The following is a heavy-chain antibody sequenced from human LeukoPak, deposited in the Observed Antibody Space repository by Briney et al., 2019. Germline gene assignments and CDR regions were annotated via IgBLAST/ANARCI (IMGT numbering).Heavy chain of an antibody. CDR2: IHGSGGLT. V-gene: IGHV3-53*01. Sequence: GGSLRLSCGASGFSVSSNYMSWVRQAPGKGLEWVSSIHGSGGLTYYADSVKGRFSISRDTSSVYLHMNGLRAEDTALYYCAKDQGNDYGDQLHYWGQGTLVTVSS. J-gene: IGHJ4*02. CDR3: AKDQGNDYGDQLHY. D-gene: IGHD4/OR15-4a*01. CDR1: GFSVSSNY.